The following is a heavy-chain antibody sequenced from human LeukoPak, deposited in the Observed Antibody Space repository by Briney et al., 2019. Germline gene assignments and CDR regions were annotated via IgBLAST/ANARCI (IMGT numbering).Heavy chain of an antibody. J-gene: IGHJ4*02. D-gene: IGHD5-18*01. CDR2: IYYSGST. Sequence: SETLSLTCTVSGGSISSSSYYWGWIRQPPGKGLEWIGSIYYSGSTYYNPSLKSRFTISVDTSKNQFSLKLSSVTAADTAVYYCARTGIQLWLLAPSYYFDYWGQGTLVTVSS. V-gene: IGHV4-39*01. CDR3: ARTGIQLWLLAPSYYFDY. CDR1: GGSISSSSYY.